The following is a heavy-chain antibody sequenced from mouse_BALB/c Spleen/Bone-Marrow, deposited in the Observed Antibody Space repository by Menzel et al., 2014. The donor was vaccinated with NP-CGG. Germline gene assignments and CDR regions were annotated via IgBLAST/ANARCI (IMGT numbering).Heavy chain of an antibody. Sequence: VQLQQSGPVLVKPGASGKLTCMAPGYTFTDNYMNEVKQSHGKSLEWIGDINPNNGDTFYNQKFKGKATLTVDKSSSTAYMQLNSLTSQDSALYPCATRNHTYAWFAYRGPGSLVTVSA. CDR1: GYTFTDNY. CDR3: ATRNHTYAWFAY. J-gene: IGHJ3*01. CDR2: INPNNGDT. V-gene: IGHV1-18*01. D-gene: IGHD2-12*01.